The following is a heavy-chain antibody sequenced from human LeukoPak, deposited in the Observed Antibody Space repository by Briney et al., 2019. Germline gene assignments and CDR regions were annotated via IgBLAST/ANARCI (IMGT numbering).Heavy chain of an antibody. CDR3: ARESYDSSGYYYSDY. CDR1: GYTFTGYY. D-gene: IGHD3-22*01. Sequence: GASVKVSCKASGYTFTGYYMHWVRQAPGQGLEWMGIINPSGGSTSYAQKFQGRVTMTRDTSTSTVYMELSSLRSEDTAVYYCARESYDSSGYYYSDYWGQGTLVTVSS. CDR2: INPSGGST. V-gene: IGHV1-46*01. J-gene: IGHJ4*02.